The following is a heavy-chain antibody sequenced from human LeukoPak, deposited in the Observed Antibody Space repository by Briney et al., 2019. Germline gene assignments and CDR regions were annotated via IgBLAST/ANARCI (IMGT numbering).Heavy chain of an antibody. CDR2: VSDSGGRT. J-gene: IGHJ4*02. Sequence: GGSLRLSCAVSGITLSNYGMSWVRQAPGKGLEWVAGVSDSGGRTNYADSVKGRFTISRDNPKNTLYLQMNSLRPEDTAVYFCAKRGVVIRVILVGFHKEAYYFDSWGQGVLVTVSS. CDR1: GITLSNYG. D-gene: IGHD3-22*01. V-gene: IGHV3-23*01. CDR3: AKRGVVIRVILVGFHKEAYYFDS.